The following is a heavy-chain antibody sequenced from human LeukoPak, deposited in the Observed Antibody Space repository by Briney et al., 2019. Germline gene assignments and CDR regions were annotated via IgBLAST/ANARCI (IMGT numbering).Heavy chain of an antibody. V-gene: IGHV3-23*01. CDR2: MCGTAGCT. D-gene: IGHD5-18*01. CDR3: AKEPPADTYFDY. Sequence: GGSLRLSCQASGFTFYMYAMSWVRQAPGKGLEWVASMCGTAGCTFYPDSVKGRFTISRDNSKNTLYLQMNSLRAEDTAVYYCAKEPPADTYFDYWGQGTLVTVSS. J-gene: IGHJ4*02. CDR1: GFTFYMYA.